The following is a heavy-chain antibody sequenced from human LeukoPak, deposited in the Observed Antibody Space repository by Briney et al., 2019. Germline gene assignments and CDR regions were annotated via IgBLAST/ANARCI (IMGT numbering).Heavy chain of an antibody. D-gene: IGHD6-13*01. CDR1: GYTFTSYG. CDR3: ARMLHGSSWYSYYYYMDV. CDR2: ISAYNGNT. Sequence: GASVKVSCKASGYTFTSYGISWVRQAPGQGLEWMGWISAYNGNTNYAQKLQGRVTMTTDTSTSTAYMELRSLRSDDTAVYYCARMLHGSSWYSYYYYMDVWGKGTTVTVSS. J-gene: IGHJ6*03. V-gene: IGHV1-18*01.